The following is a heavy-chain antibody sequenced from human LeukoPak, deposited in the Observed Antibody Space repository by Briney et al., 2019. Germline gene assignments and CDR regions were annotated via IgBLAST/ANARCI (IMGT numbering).Heavy chain of an antibody. CDR2: IWYDGSNK. CDR1: GFTFSSYG. D-gene: IGHD2-2*01. V-gene: IGHV3-33*01. CDR3: ARDWDIVVVPAVQTWSWFDP. J-gene: IGHJ5*02. Sequence: GGSLRLSCAASGFTFSSYGMHWVRQAPGKGLEWVAVIWYDGSNKYYADSVKGRFTISRDNSKNTLYLQMNSLRAEDTAVYYCARDWDIVVVPAVQTWSWFDPWGQGTLVTVSS.